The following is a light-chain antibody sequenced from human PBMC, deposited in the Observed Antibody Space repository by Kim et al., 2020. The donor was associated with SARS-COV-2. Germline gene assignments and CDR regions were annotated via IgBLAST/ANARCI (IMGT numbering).Light chain of an antibody. Sequence: SSELPQDPAVSVALGQTVRITCQGDSLRSYYASWYQQKPGQAPVLVIYGKNNRPSGIPDRFSGSSSGNTASLTITGAQAEDEADYYCNSRDSSGNHLGVFGGGTKVTVL. J-gene: IGLJ3*02. CDR2: GKN. CDR3: NSRDSSGNHLGV. CDR1: SLRSYY. V-gene: IGLV3-19*01.